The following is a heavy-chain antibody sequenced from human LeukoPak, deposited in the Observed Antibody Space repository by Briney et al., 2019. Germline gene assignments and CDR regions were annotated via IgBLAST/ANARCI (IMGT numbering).Heavy chain of an antibody. J-gene: IGHJ6*03. D-gene: IGHD3-10*01. Sequence: SETLSLTCTVSGGSISSSSYYWGWIRQPPGKGLEWIGSIYYSGSTYYNPSLKSRVTISVDTSKNQFSLKLSSVTAADTAVYYCARFSGDYYMDVWGKGTTVTISS. CDR2: IYYSGST. CDR1: GGSISSSSYY. V-gene: IGHV4-39*07. CDR3: ARFSGDYYMDV.